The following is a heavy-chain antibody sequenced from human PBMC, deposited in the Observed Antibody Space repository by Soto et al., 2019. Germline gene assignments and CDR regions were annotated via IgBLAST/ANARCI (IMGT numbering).Heavy chain of an antibody. CDR1: GGTFSSYT. J-gene: IGHJ4*02. V-gene: IGHV1-69*02. Sequence: QVQLVQSGAEVKKPGSSVKVSCKASGGTFSSYTISWVRQAPGQGLEWMGRIIPILGIANHAQKFQGRVTITADKSTSTAYMELSSLRSEDTAVYYCASMGGSYHFDYWGQGTLVTVSS. CDR2: IIPILGIA. CDR3: ASMGGSYHFDY. D-gene: IGHD1-26*01.